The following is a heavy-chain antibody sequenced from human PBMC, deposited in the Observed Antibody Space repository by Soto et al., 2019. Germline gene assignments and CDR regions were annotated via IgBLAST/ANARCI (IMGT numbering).Heavy chain of an antibody. Sequence: GGSLRLSCAASGFTFSSYGMHWVRQAPGKGLEWVAVISYDGSNKYYADSVKGRFTISRDNSKNTLYLQMNSLRAEDTAVYYCAKDHRGARFSSGYSYYYGMDVWGQGTTVTVSS. J-gene: IGHJ6*02. D-gene: IGHD3-22*01. CDR3: AKDHRGARFSSGYSYYYGMDV. CDR1: GFTFSSYG. V-gene: IGHV3-30*18. CDR2: ISYDGSNK.